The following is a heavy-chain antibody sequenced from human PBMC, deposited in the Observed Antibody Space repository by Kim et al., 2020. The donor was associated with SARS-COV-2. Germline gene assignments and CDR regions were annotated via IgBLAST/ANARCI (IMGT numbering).Heavy chain of an antibody. J-gene: IGHJ5*02. D-gene: IGHD2-21*01. V-gene: IGHV1-3*01. CDR3: ARETGYCGGECYSGWFDP. Sequence: ASVKVSCKTSGYTFTSYVLHWARQAPGQRLEWMGWLNGGNGNTKYSQKFEGRVTITRDTSASTAYMELSSLTSEDTAVYYCARETGYCGGECYSGWFDPW. CDR2: LNGGNGNT. CDR1: GYTFTSYV.